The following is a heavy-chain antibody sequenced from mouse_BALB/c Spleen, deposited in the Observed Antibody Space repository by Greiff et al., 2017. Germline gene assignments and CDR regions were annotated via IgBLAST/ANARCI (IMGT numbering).Heavy chain of an antibody. CDR3: AREGGLRTMDC. D-gene: IGHD2-4*01. Sequence: EVQRVESGGGLVKPGGSLKLSCAASGFTFSSYAMSWVRQSPEKRLEWVAEISSGGSYTYYPDTVTGRFTISRDNAKNTLYLEMSSLRSEDTAMYYCAREGGLRTMDCWGQGTSVTVSS. CDR2: ISSGGSYT. J-gene: IGHJ4*01. CDR1: GFTFSSYA. V-gene: IGHV5-9-4*01.